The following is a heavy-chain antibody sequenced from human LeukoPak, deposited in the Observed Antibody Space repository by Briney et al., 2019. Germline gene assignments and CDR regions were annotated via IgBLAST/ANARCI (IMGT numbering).Heavy chain of an antibody. Sequence: GASVKVSCKASGYTFTGYYMHWVRQAPGQGLEWMGWINPNSGGTNYAQKFQGRVTMTRDTSISTAYMELSRLRSDDTAVYYCARVRVASIAAAGLDYWGQGTLVTVSS. J-gene: IGHJ4*02. CDR3: ARVRVASIAAAGLDY. CDR1: GYTFTGYY. CDR2: INPNSGGT. V-gene: IGHV1-2*02. D-gene: IGHD6-13*01.